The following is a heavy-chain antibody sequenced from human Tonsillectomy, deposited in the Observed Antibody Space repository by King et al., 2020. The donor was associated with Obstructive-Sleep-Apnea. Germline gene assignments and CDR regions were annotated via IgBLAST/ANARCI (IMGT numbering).Heavy chain of an antibody. CDR1: GFTVSNYY. Sequence: VQLVESGGTLVQPGGSLRLSCAASGFTVSNYYMSWVRQAPGKGLEWVSVIYSCGSSYYADSAKGRFTISRDDSKNTLYLQMNNLGAEDTAVYYCAKSIASSVGATVWGQGTLVTVSS. D-gene: IGHD1-26*01. CDR2: IYSCGSS. CDR3: AKSIASSVGATV. V-gene: IGHV3-66*01. J-gene: IGHJ1*01.